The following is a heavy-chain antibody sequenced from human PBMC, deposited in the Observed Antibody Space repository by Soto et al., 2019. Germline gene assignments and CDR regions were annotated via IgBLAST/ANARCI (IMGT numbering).Heavy chain of an antibody. CDR3: AREVTGYFDY. J-gene: IGHJ4*02. CDR1: GGSISSYY. CDR2: IYYSGST. D-gene: IGHD3-10*01. Sequence: SETLSLTCTVSGGSISSYYWSWIRQPPGKGLEWIGYIYYSGSTNYNPSPKSRVTISVDTSKNQFSLKLSSVTAADTAVYYCAREVTGYFDYWGQGTLVTVSS. V-gene: IGHV4-59*01.